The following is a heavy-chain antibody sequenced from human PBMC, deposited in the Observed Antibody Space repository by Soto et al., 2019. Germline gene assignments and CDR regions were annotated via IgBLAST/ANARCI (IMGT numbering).Heavy chain of an antibody. CDR3: ARAPSSGRGITIFGVVIERTFDY. J-gene: IGHJ4*02. V-gene: IGHV4-34*01. CDR2: INHSGST. Sequence: VEGGKCIGHDGSWISKKQGKGLEWIGEINHSGSTNYNPSLKSRVTISVDTSKNQFSLKLSSVTAADTAVYYCARAPSSGRGITIFGVVIERTFDYWGQGTLVPGSS. CDR1: GGKCIGHD. D-gene: IGHD3-3*01.